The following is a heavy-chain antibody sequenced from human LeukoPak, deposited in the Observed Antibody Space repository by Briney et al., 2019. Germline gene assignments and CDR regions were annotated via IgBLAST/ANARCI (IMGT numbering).Heavy chain of an antibody. CDR2: IYSGGST. J-gene: IGHJ3*02. CDR1: GFTVSSNY. V-gene: IGHV3-53*01. CDR3: TKMQGFCTGSSCYPRTFDI. Sequence: QSGGSLRLSCAASGFTVSSNYMSWVRQAPGKGLEWVSVIYSGGSTYYSDSVKGRFTISRDNSKNAVYLHINSLRAEDTAVYYCTKMQGFCTGSSCYPRTFDIWGQGTMVSVSS. D-gene: IGHD2-2*01.